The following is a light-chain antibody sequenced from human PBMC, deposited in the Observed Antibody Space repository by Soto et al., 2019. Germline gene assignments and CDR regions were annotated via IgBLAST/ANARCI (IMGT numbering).Light chain of an antibody. CDR2: GAS. V-gene: IGKV3-15*01. Sequence: EVVMTQSPATLSVSPGERATLSCRASQSVNANLAWYQQKPGQAPRLLIHGASNRATGIPARYSGSGFGTEFIXIIXSXQSEDFAVYYCQQYNTWLWTFGQGTKVEI. CDR1: QSVNAN. CDR3: QQYNTWLWT. J-gene: IGKJ1*01.